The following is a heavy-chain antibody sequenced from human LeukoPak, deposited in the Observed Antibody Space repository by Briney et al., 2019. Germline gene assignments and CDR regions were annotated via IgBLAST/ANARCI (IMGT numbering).Heavy chain of an antibody. D-gene: IGHD3-22*01. CDR3: ARNEMIVVVIPSDQNYYYGMDV. CDR1: GVYFSGYY. J-gene: IGHJ6*02. Sequence: PSETLSLTCAVYGVYFSGYYWSWIRQPPGKGLEWIGEINHSGSTNYNPSLKSRVTISVDTSKNQFSLKLSSVTAADTAVYYCARNEMIVVVIPSDQNYYYGMDVWGQGTTVTVSS. CDR2: INHSGST. V-gene: IGHV4-34*01.